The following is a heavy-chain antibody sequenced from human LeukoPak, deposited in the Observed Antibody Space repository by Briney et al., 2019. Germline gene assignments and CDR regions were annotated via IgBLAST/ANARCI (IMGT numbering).Heavy chain of an antibody. Sequence: QSGPSLRLSCVASGFTFSNHGMLSVRQAPGKGLEWVAVIAGDGGAKFYADSVKGRFTLFRDNPKNTLYLQVNDLSAEDTAVYYCAREATWGQWYFDLWGQGTPVTVSS. V-gene: IGHV3-30*03. D-gene: IGHD6-19*01. J-gene: IGHJ4*02. CDR1: GFTFSNHG. CDR3: AREATWGQWYFDL. CDR2: IAGDGGAK.